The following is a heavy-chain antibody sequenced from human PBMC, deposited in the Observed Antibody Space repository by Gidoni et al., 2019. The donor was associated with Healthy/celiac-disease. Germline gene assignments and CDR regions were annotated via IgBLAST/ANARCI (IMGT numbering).Heavy chain of an antibody. CDR3: ARWGGEQQLVRNWFDP. V-gene: IGHV4-39*01. CDR1: GGSISRSSYY. D-gene: IGHD6-13*01. J-gene: IGHJ5*02. Sequence: QLQLQESGPGLVKPSETLSLTCTVSGGSISRSSYYWGWIRQPPGKGLEWIGSIYYSGSTYYNPSLKSRVTISVDTSKNQFSLKLSSVTAADTAVYYCARWGGEQQLVRNWFDPWGQGTLVTVSS. CDR2: IYYSGST.